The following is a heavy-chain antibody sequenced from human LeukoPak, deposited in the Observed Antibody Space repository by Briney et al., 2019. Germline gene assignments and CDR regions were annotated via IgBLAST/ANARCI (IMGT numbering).Heavy chain of an antibody. CDR1: GVSISSGGYY. CDR2: VYFSRIT. D-gene: IGHD6-6*01. J-gene: IGHJ4*02. V-gene: IGHV4-31*03. CDR3: ARDGYSSSSYFDY. Sequence: SQTLSLTCTVSGVSISSGGYYWSWIREPPEKRLEWIGHVYFSRITSYTLSLKSRVTISVDTYKNHFPLKLSSVSPGHTAVFFCARDGYSSSSYFDYWGQGPLDTVSS.